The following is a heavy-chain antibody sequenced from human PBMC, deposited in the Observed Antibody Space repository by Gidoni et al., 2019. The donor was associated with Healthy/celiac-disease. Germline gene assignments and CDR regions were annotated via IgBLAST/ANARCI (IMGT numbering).Heavy chain of an antibody. D-gene: IGHD2-2*01. CDR1: GFTFSSYA. Sequence: EVQLLESGGGLVQPGGSLRLSCAASGFTFSSYAMSWVRQAPGKGLEWVSAISGSGGSTYYADSVKGRFTISRDNSKNTLYLQMNSLRAEDTAVYYCATSKYQLLLSYLFYWGQGTLVTVSS. J-gene: IGHJ4*02. CDR3: ATSKYQLLLSYLFY. V-gene: IGHV3-23*01. CDR2: ISGSGGST.